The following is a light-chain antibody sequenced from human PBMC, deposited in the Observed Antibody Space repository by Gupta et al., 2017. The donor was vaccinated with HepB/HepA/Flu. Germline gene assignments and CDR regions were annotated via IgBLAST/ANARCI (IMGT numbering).Light chain of an antibody. CDR2: INN. Sequence: QSVLTQPPSASDIPGQRVTISCSGSSSNIGSNTVNWYQQLPGTAPKLLIYINNQRPSGVPARFSGSKSGTSASLAISGLQSEDEADYYCSSWDDSLSGIILGGGTKVTVL. CDR3: SSWDDSLSGII. CDR1: SSNIGSNT. V-gene: IGLV1-44*01. J-gene: IGLJ2*01.